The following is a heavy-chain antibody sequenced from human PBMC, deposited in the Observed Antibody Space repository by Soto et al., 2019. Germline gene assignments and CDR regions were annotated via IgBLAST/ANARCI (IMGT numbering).Heavy chain of an antibody. V-gene: IGHV4-59*04. D-gene: IGHD3-22*01. CDR1: GGPLSSYY. CDR2: IYHSGST. Sequence: SETLSLTCTVSGGPLSSYYWSWIRQPPGKGLEWIGYIYHSGSTYYNPSLKSRLTISVDRSKNQFSLKLSSVTTADTAVYYCAGSGYYTHYFDYWGQGTLVTVSS. J-gene: IGHJ4*02. CDR3: AGSGYYTHYFDY.